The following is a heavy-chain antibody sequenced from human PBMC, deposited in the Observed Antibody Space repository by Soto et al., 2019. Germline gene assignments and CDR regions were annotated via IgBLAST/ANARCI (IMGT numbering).Heavy chain of an antibody. Sequence: ASVKVSCKAPGYTFTVYYMHWVRQAPGQGLEWMGWINPKSGGTMYPQKFQGRVTMTWDTSISTASMALTRLRSDDTAVYYCARDLAKSGGSAGFDYWGQGTLVTVSS. CDR1: GYTFTVYY. D-gene: IGHD1-26*01. V-gene: IGHV1-2*02. J-gene: IGHJ4*02. CDR2: INPKSGGT. CDR3: ARDLAKSGGSAGFDY.